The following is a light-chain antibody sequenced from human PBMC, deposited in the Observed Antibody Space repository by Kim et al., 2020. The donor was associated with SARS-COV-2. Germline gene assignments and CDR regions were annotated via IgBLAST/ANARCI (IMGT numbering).Light chain of an antibody. J-gene: IGKJ2*01. CDR3: QQYGTSPTS. CDR1: QSVNSNY. Sequence: LAPGEMATLSCRASQSVNSNYLAWYQQRPGQAPRLLIYGASSRATGIPDRISGSGSGTDFTLTISRLEPEDFAVYYCQQYGTSPTSFGQGTKLEIK. V-gene: IGKV3-20*01. CDR2: GAS.